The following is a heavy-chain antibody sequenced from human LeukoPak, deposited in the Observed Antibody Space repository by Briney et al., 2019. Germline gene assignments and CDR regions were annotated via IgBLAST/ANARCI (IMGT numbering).Heavy chain of an antibody. Sequence: SVKVSCKASGGTFSSYAISWVRQAPGQGLEWMGGIIPIFGTANYAQKFQGRVTITTDESTSTAYMELSSLRSEDTAVYYCARDLRPYCSSTSCHTHAFDIWGQGTMVTVSS. CDR3: ARDLRPYCSSTSCHTHAFDI. V-gene: IGHV1-69*05. J-gene: IGHJ3*02. D-gene: IGHD2-2*02. CDR1: GGTFSSYA. CDR2: IIPIFGTA.